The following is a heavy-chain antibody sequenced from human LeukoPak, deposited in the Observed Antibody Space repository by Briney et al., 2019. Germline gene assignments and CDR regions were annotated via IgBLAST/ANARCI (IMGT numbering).Heavy chain of an antibody. Sequence: GRSLRLSCAASGFTFSSYGMHWVRQAPGKELEWVAVISYDGSNKYYADSVKGRFTISRDNSKNTLYLQMNSLRAEDTAVYYCAKSGFGASPTAMVTGYWGQGTLVTVSS. J-gene: IGHJ4*02. CDR2: ISYDGSNK. CDR3: AKSGFGASPTAMVTGY. D-gene: IGHD5-18*01. V-gene: IGHV3-30*18. CDR1: GFTFSSYG.